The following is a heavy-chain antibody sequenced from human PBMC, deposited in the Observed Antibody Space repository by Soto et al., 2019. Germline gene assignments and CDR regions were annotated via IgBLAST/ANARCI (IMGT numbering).Heavy chain of an antibody. Sequence: PLETLSLTCTFSGFSSISYYWIWIRQPTGKGLEWIGYIYYSGSTNYNPSLKSRVTISVDTSKNQFSLKLSSVTAADTAVYYCARWYYYGSGTRTHAFDIWGQGTMVTVSS. D-gene: IGHD3-10*01. J-gene: IGHJ3*02. CDR1: GFSSISYY. CDR2: IYYSGST. V-gene: IGHV4-59*01. CDR3: ARWYYYGSGTRTHAFDI.